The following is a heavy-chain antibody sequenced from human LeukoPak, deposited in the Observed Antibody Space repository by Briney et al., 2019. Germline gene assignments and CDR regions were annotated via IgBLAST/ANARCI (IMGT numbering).Heavy chain of an antibody. Sequence: TASETLSLTCTVSGGSISSSSYYWRGIRLPPGKGLEWIARIYYSGRTYYHPSLKSRVNIPVHTYKNQLSLKLSSVTAADTAVYYCARLLYDSSGYYYFDYWGQGTLVTVSS. D-gene: IGHD3-22*01. J-gene: IGHJ4*02. CDR2: IYYSGRT. CDR1: GGSISSSSYY. V-gene: IGHV4-39*01. CDR3: ARLLYDSSGYYYFDY.